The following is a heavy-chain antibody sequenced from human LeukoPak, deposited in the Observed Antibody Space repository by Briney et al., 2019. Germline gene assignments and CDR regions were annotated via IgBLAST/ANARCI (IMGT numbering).Heavy chain of an antibody. CDR2: LACLDASCTE. V-gene: IGHV3-23*01. Sequence: TGGSLRLSCAASGFTFGTFDMSWVRQAPGKGLEWVSTLACLDASCTEYYSDSVKGRLSISRDKSKSTLSLQVNSLRVEDTAMYYCVRDSEGSFDYWGQGTLVTVSS. CDR1: GFTFGTFD. D-gene: IGHD3-10*01. J-gene: IGHJ4*02. CDR3: VRDSEGSFDY.